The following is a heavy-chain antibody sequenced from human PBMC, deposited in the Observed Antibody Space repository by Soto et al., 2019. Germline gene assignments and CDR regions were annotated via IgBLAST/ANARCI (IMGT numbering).Heavy chain of an antibody. V-gene: IGHV1-69*12. Sequence: QVQLEQSGAEVKKPGSSVKVSCKSSGGIFSNSAISWVRQAPGQGLEWMGGIMPIFRTPDYAQKFQGRVTSTADESTSTAYMELSGLRSDDTAVYYCARDKDRPQLGGNYYYILDVWGQGTTVTVSS. D-gene: IGHD3-3*02. CDR3: ARDKDRPQLGGNYYYILDV. CDR2: IMPIFRTP. J-gene: IGHJ6*02. CDR1: GGIFSNSA.